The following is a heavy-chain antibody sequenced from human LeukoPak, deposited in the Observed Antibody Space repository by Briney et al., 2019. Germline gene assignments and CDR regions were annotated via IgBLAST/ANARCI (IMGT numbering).Heavy chain of an antibody. CDR2: IYPGDSDT. CDR1: GYSFTSYW. Sequence: GESLKISRKGSGYSFTSYWIGWVRQMPGKGLEWMGIIYPGDSDTRYSPSFQGQVTISADKSISTAYLQWSSLKASDTAMYYCARLGIAVAGTVYWFDPWGQGTLVTVSS. J-gene: IGHJ5*02. V-gene: IGHV5-51*01. D-gene: IGHD6-19*01. CDR3: ARLGIAVAGTVYWFDP.